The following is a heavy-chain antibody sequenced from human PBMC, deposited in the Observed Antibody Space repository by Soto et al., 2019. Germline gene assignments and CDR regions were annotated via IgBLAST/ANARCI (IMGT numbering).Heavy chain of an antibody. V-gene: IGHV1-18*01. CDR3: ARDPVAGTYFDY. Sequence: QVQLVQSGAEVKKPGASVKVSCKASGYTFISYGISWVRQAPGQGLEWMGWINAFNGNTNYAQKPQGRVTMTRDPSTSTAYMELRSLRSDDTAVYYCARDPVAGTYFDYWGQGTLVTVSS. D-gene: IGHD6-19*01. J-gene: IGHJ4*02. CDR2: INAFNGNT. CDR1: GYTFISYG.